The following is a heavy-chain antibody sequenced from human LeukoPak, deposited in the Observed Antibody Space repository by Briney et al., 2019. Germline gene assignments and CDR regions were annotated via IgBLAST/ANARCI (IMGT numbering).Heavy chain of an antibody. V-gene: IGHV3-48*04. CDR2: ISGSGTTI. D-gene: IGHD3-10*01. Sequence: GGTLRLSCAASGFTFGSYGMNWVRQAPGKGLEWISYISGSGTTIDYTDSVKGRFTISRDNAKNSVYLQMNSLRAEDTALYYCAKAHVPTMIRGVVSSDWGQGTLVTVSS. J-gene: IGHJ4*02. CDR1: GFTFGSYG. CDR3: AKAHVPTMIRGVVSSD.